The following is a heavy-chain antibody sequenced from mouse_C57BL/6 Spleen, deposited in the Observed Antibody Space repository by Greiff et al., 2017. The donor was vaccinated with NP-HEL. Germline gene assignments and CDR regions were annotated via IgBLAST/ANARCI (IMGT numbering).Heavy chain of an antibody. D-gene: IGHD1-1*01. CDR3: TRDLYYYGSSYDYYAMDY. J-gene: IGHJ4*01. V-gene: IGHV5-9-1*02. Sequence: VQLKESGEGLVKPGGSLKLSCAASGFTFSSYAMSWVRQTPEKRLEWVAYISSGGDYIYYADTVKGRFTISRDNARNTLYLQMSSLKSEDTAMYYCTRDLYYYGSSYDYYAMDYWGQGTSVTVSS. CDR1: GFTFSSYA. CDR2: ISSGGDYI.